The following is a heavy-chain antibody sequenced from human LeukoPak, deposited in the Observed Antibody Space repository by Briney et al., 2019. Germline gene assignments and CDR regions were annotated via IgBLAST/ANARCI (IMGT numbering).Heavy chain of an antibody. V-gene: IGHV3-7*03. D-gene: IGHD1-26*01. J-gene: IGHJ4*02. CDR3: ARDKVVGATYFDY. Sequence: GGSLRLSCAASGFTFSDYWMHWVRQAPGEGLEWVANIKQDGCAKYYVDSVKGRFTISRDNAKNSLYLQMNSLRAEDTAVYYCARDKVVGATYFDYWGQGILVTVSS. CDR2: IKQDGCAK. CDR1: GFTFSDYW.